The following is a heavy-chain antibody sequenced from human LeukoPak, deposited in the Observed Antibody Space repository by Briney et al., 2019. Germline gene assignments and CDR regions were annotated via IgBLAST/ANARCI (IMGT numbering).Heavy chain of an antibody. CDR1: GGSISSYY. D-gene: IGHD2-15*01. Sequence: PSETLSLTCTVSGGSISSYYWSWIRQPPGKGLEWIGYIYYSGSTNYNPSLKSRVTISVDTSKNQFSLKLSSVTAADTAVYYCASRYCSGGSCYPSKIFDYWGQGTLVTVSS. V-gene: IGHV4-59*12. CDR2: IYYSGST. CDR3: ASRYCSGGSCYPSKIFDY. J-gene: IGHJ4*02.